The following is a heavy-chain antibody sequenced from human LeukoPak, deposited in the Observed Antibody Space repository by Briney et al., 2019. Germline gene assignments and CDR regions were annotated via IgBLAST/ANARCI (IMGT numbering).Heavy chain of an antibody. CDR1: GGSFSDYY. J-gene: IGHJ6*02. V-gene: IGHV4-34*01. Sequence: SETLSLTCAVYGGSFSDYYWTWIRQSPGKGLEWIGEINHSGATDYNPSVKSRVTISVDTSKNQFSLKVRSVTAADTAVYYCARRVRGVIISFYYYNGMDVWGQGTTVTVSS. D-gene: IGHD3-10*01. CDR2: INHSGAT. CDR3: ARRVRGVIISFYYYNGMDV.